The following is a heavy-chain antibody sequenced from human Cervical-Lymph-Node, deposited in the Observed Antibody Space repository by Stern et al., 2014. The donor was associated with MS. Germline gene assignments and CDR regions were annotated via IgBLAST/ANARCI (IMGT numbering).Heavy chain of an antibody. J-gene: IGHJ4*02. CDR1: GFTFSSYG. CDR2: IWSDGSNK. D-gene: IGHD1-26*01. Sequence: VKLLESGGGVVQPGRSLRLSWAASGFTFSSYGMHWVRQAPGKGLEWVAVIWSDGSNKYYADAVKGRLTISRDKSQNPTYQHTNSLRAEDRAVYYCARGGGSWGYFDYWGQGTLVTVSS. CDR3: ARGGGSWGYFDY. V-gene: IGHV3-33*01.